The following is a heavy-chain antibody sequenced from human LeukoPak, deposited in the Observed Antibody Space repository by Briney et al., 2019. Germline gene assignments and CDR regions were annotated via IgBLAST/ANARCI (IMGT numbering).Heavy chain of an antibody. CDR2: FDPEDGET. D-gene: IGHD3-22*01. CDR1: GYTLTELS. CDR3: ATVVSVTMIVVVQRYFDL. V-gene: IGHV1-24*01. J-gene: IGHJ2*01. Sequence: ASVKVSCKVSGYTLTELSMHWVRQAPGKGLEWMGGFDPEDGETIYARKFQGRVTMTEDTSTDTAYMELSSLRSEDTAVYYCATVVSVTMIVVVQRYFDLWGRGTLVTVSS.